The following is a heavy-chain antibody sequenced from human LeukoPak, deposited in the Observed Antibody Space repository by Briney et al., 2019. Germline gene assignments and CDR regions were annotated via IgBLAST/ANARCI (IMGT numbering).Heavy chain of an antibody. D-gene: IGHD5-18*01. V-gene: IGHV3-23*01. CDR1: GFTFSSYA. CDR2: ISGSGGST. J-gene: IGHJ4*02. Sequence: GGSLRLSCAASGFTFSSYAMSWVRQAPGKGLEWVSAISGSGGSTYYADSVKGRFTISKDNSKNALYLQMNSLRAEDTAVYYCASRGYSYGYDYWGQGTLVTVSS. CDR3: ASRGYSYGYDY.